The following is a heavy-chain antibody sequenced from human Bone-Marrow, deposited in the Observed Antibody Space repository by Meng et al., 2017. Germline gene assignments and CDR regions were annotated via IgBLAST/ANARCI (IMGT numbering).Heavy chain of an antibody. V-gene: IGHV3-7*01. CDR3: ARLENSAYNLGAVDS. CDR2: IKPDGTEK. D-gene: IGHD5-12*01. CDR1: GSIFSDHW. Sequence: GESLKISCSGFNFGSIFSDHWMTWVRQAPGKGLEWVANIKPDGTEKNYVDSVKGRFTISRDDAKNSLFLQMNSLRAEDTAIYYCARLENSAYNLGAVDSWGQGTLVTVSS. J-gene: IGHJ4*02.